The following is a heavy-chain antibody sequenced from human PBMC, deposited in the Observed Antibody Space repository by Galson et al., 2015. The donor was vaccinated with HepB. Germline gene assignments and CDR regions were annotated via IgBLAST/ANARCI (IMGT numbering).Heavy chain of an antibody. D-gene: IGHD5-24*01. V-gene: IGHV3-7*01. CDR1: RFTFSNYW. J-gene: IGHJ6*03. Sequence: SLRLSCAASRFTFSNYWMTWVRQAPGKGLEWVANIKEDGSEKYYVDSVKGRFTISRDNAKNSLYLQMNSLSAEETAVYYCAREGLPYEMATILFYYMDVWGKGTTVTVSS. CDR2: IKEDGSEK. CDR3: AREGLPYEMATILFYYMDV.